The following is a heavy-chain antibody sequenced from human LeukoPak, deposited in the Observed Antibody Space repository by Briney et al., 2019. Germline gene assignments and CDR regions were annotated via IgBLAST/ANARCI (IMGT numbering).Heavy chain of an antibody. D-gene: IGHD1-26*01. CDR3: ARQELETRNSDN. Sequence: SETLSLTCSVSGGSISSRSYYWAWIRQPPGKGLEWIGSMFYSGTTYYNPSLKSRVTISVDTSKNQFSLKVSFVTAADTAVYYCARQELETRNSDNWGQGTLVTVSS. J-gene: IGHJ4*02. CDR2: MFYSGTT. V-gene: IGHV4-39*01. CDR1: GGSISSRSYY.